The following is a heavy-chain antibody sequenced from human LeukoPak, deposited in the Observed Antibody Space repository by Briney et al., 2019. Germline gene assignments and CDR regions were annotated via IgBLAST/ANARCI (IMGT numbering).Heavy chain of an antibody. CDR2: IIPIFGTA. J-gene: IGHJ4*02. Sequence: GSSVKVSCKASGGTFSSYAISWVRQAPGQGLEWMGGIIPIFGTANYAQKFQGRVTITADESTSTAYMELSSLRSEDTAVYYCARTYDYGDYNFDYWGQGTLVTVSS. D-gene: IGHD4-17*01. V-gene: IGHV1-69*01. CDR3: ARTYDYGDYNFDY. CDR1: GGTFSSYA.